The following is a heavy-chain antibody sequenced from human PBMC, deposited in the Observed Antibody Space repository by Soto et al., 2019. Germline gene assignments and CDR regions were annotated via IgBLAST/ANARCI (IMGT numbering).Heavy chain of an antibody. D-gene: IGHD3-22*01. CDR2: ISAYNGNT. CDR3: AREGLILKGYYDSSGYYYFDY. J-gene: IGHJ4*02. Sequence: ASVKVSCKASGYTFTSYGISCVRQAPGQGLERMGWISAYNGNTNYAQKLQGRVTMTTDTSTSTAYMELRSLRSDDTAVYYCAREGLILKGYYDSSGYYYFDYWGQGTLVTVSS. CDR1: GYTFTSYG. V-gene: IGHV1-18*01.